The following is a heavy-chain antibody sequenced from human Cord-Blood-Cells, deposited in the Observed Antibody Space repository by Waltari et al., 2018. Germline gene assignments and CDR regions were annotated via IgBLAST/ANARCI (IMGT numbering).Heavy chain of an antibody. Sequence: QVQLVESGGGVVQPGRSLRLSCAASGFTFSSYAMHWVRQAPGKGLEWVAVISYDGSNKYYADSGKGRFTISRDNSKNTLYLQMNSLRAEDTAVYYCAREHSHYYYGMDVWGQGTTVTVSS. V-gene: IGHV3-30-3*01. CDR2: ISYDGSNK. J-gene: IGHJ6*02. CDR3: AREHSHYYYGMDV. CDR1: GFTFSSYA. D-gene: IGHD2-15*01.